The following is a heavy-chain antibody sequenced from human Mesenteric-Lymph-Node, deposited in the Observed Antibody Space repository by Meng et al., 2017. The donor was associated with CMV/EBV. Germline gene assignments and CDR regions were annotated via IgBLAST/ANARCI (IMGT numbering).Heavy chain of an antibody. J-gene: IGHJ3*02. CDR2: IKSKTDGGTT. Sequence: GESLKISCAASGFSLSRTWMSWVRQAPGKGLEWVGRIKSKTDGGTTDYAAPAKGRFTISRDDSKNTLYLQMNSPRAEDTAVYYCAKDFIVGATRGNDAFDIWGHGTMVTVSS. D-gene: IGHD1-26*01. CDR3: AKDFIVGATRGNDAFDI. CDR1: GFSLSRTW. V-gene: IGHV3-15*01.